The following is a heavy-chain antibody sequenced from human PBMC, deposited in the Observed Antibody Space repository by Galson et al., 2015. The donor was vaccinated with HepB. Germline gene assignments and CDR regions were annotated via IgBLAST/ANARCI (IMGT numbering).Heavy chain of an antibody. CDR3: AQRGSNSSALNY. Sequence: SLRLSCAASGFTFDNYAMHWVRQAPGKGLEWVSGISWNSGSIEYADSVKGRFTISRDNAKNFLYLQMNSLRIEDTALYYCAQRGSNSSALNYWGQGTLVTVSS. D-gene: IGHD6-6*01. CDR2: ISWNSGSI. J-gene: IGHJ4*02. CDR1: GFTFDNYA. V-gene: IGHV3-9*01.